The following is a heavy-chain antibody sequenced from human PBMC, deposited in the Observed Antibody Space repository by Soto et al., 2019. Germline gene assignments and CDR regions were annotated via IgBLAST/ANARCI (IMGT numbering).Heavy chain of an antibody. D-gene: IGHD2-2*01. CDR2: ISWNSGSI. CDR3: AKAHIVVVPAATPFDY. Sequence: LRLSCAASGFTFDGYAMHWVRQAPGKGLEWVSGISWNSGSIGYADSVKGRFTISRDNAKNSLYLQMNSLRAEDTALYYCAKAHIVVVPAATPFDYWGQGTLVTVSS. CDR1: GFTFDGYA. J-gene: IGHJ4*02. V-gene: IGHV3-9*01.